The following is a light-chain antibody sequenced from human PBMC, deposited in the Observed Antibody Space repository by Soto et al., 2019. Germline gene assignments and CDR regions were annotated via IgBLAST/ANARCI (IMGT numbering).Light chain of an antibody. CDR2: KAS. CDR3: QQNNSYSGP. V-gene: IGKV1-5*03. CDR1: QSISSW. Sequence: DLQMTQSPSTLSASVGDRVTITCRASQSISSWLAWYQQKPGKAPKLLIYKASSLESGVPSRFSGSGSGTEFTLTISSLQPDDFATYYCQQNNSYSGPFGQGTKVEIK. J-gene: IGKJ1*01.